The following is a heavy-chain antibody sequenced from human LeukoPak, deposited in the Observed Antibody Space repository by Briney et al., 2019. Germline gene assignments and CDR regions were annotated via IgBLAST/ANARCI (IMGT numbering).Heavy chain of an antibody. CDR3: ARHHNDGYNFY. CDR1: GFAFSSDW. D-gene: IGHD3-22*01. J-gene: IGHJ4*02. V-gene: IGHV3-7*01. Sequence: GGSLRLSCVASGFAFSSDWMTWVRQAPGKGLEWLANIKEDGSAKYYVDSVKGRFIISRDNAKNSLYLQMNSLRVEDTAVYFCARHHNDGYNFYWGQGAVVTVSS. CDR2: IKEDGSAK.